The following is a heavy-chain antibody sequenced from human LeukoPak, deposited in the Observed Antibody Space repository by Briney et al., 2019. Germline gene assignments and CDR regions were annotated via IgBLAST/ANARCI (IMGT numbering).Heavy chain of an antibody. CDR2: INHSGST. Sequence: SETLSLTCAVYGGSFSGYYWSWIRQPPRKGLEWIGEINHSGSTNYNPSLKSRVTISVDTSKNQFSLKLSSVTAADTAVYYCARGRYYYDSSGYYTQYSRPLFDYWGQGTLVTVSS. CDR1: GGSFSGYY. CDR3: ARGRYYYDSSGYYTQYSRPLFDY. D-gene: IGHD3-22*01. J-gene: IGHJ4*02. V-gene: IGHV4-34*01.